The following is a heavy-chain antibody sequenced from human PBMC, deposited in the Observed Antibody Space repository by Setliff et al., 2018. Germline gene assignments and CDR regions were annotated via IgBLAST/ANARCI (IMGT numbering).Heavy chain of an antibody. J-gene: IGHJ4*02. Sequence: VSCKASGYTFSDYGITWVRQAPGQGLEWMGWISAHSGKAYYAQKLQDRATMTTDTSTGTAYLELRSLRSDDTAVYYCSRLVRYCTTTSCQRLSGDEYWGQGTLVTVSS. D-gene: IGHD2-2*01. CDR3: SRLVRYCTTTSCQRLSGDEY. CDR1: GYTFSDYG. V-gene: IGHV1-18*01. CDR2: ISAHSGKA.